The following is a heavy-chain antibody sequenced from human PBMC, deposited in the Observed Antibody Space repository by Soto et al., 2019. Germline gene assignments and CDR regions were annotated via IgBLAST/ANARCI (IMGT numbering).Heavy chain of an antibody. CDR2: IYYSGST. V-gene: IGHV4-31*03. Sequence: QVQLQESGPGLVKPSQTLSLTCTVSGGSISSGGYYWSWIRQHPGKGLEWIGYIYYSGSTYYNPSLKSRVTISVDSSKNQFSLKLSSVTAADTAVYYCARETLYLYDSSGYTYYFDYWGQGTLVTVSS. D-gene: IGHD3-22*01. J-gene: IGHJ4*02. CDR1: GGSISSGGYY. CDR3: ARETLYLYDSSGYTYYFDY.